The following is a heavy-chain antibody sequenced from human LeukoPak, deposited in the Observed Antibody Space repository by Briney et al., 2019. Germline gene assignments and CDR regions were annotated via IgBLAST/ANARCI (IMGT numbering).Heavy chain of an antibody. D-gene: IGHD1-1*01. J-gene: IGHJ4*02. CDR3: AKALPGYAVLLFDY. CDR1: GFTFSSYS. Sequence: GGSLRLSCAASGFTFSSYSMNWVRQAPGKGLEWVSYISSSSSTIYYADSVKGRFTISRDNAKNSLYLQMNSLRAEDTAVYYCAKALPGYAVLLFDYWGQGTLVTVSS. V-gene: IGHV3-48*01. CDR2: ISSSSSTI.